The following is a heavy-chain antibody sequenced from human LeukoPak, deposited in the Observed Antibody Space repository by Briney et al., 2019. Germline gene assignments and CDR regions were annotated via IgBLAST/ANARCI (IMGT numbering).Heavy chain of an antibody. CDR1: SGSITSGAYS. J-gene: IGHJ4*02. Sequence: SETLSLTCAVSSGSITSGAYSWNWIRQPPGKGLEWIGYIYHSGSTNYNPSLKSRVTISVDTSKNQFSLKLSSVTAADTAVYYCARGSRGYSYGWGQGTLVTVSS. CDR2: IYHSGST. D-gene: IGHD5-18*01. V-gene: IGHV4-30-2*01. CDR3: ARGSRGYSYG.